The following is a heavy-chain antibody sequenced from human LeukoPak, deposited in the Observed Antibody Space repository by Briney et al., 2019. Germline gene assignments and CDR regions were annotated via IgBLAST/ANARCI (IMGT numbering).Heavy chain of an antibody. CDR2: ISSSSSTI. J-gene: IGHJ4*02. Sequence: GGFLRLSCAASGFTFSSYSMNWVRQAPGKGLEWVSYISSSSSTIYYADSVKGRFTISRDNAKNSLYLQMNSLRAEDTAVYYCARAATMIVVVTHVDYWGQGTLVTVSS. V-gene: IGHV3-48*04. CDR1: GFTFSSYS. CDR3: ARAATMIVVVTHVDY. D-gene: IGHD3-22*01.